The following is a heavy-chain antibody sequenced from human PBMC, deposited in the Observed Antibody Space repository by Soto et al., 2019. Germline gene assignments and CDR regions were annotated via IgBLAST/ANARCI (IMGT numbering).Heavy chain of an antibody. D-gene: IGHD6-13*01. V-gene: IGHV4-31*03. Sequence: PSETLSLTCSVSGDSTSSGNFYWSWIRHHPAKGLEWIGYVSYNGDTYFNPSLRSRVNISLDTSRDQFSLSLQSVTAADTATYFCARDGGGSSWYYFDSWGPGIQVTVSS. J-gene: IGHJ4*02. CDR2: VSYNGDT. CDR3: ARDGGGSSWYYFDS. CDR1: GDSTSSGNFY.